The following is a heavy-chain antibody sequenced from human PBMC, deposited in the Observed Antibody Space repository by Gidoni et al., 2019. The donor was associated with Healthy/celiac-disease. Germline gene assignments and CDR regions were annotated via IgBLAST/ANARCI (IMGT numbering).Heavy chain of an antibody. D-gene: IGHD6-13*01. CDR1: GGSISSSSYY. V-gene: IGHV4-39*01. Sequence: QLQLQESGPGLVTPSETLSLTCTVSGGSISSSSYYWGWIRQPPGKGLEWIGSIYYSGSTYYNPSLKSRVTISVDTSKNQFSLKLSSVTAADTAVYYCARRGDPAAAGTWGQGTLVTVSS. CDR2: IYYSGST. J-gene: IGHJ4*02. CDR3: ARRGDPAAAGT.